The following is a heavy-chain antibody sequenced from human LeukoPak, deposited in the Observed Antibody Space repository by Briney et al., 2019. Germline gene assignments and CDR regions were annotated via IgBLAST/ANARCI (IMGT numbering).Heavy chain of an antibody. CDR2: IIPIFGTA. D-gene: IGHD4-23*01. CDR3: ARDPTTVVTRVGFVLNWFDP. Sequence: SVKVSCKASGGTFSSYAISWVRQAPGQGLEWMGGIIPIFGTANYAQKFQGRVTMTRDMSTSTVYMELSSLRSEDTAVYYCARDPTTVVTRVGFVLNWFDPWGQGTLVTVSS. J-gene: IGHJ5*02. V-gene: IGHV1-69*05. CDR1: GGTFSSYA.